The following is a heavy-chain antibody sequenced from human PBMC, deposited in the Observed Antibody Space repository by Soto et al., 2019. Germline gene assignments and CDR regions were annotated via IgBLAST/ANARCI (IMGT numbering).Heavy chain of an antibody. CDR2: ISYDGSNK. Sequence: PGGSLRLSCAASGFTFSSYAMHWVRQAPGKGLEWVAVISYDGSNKYYADSVKGRFTISRDNSKNTLYLQMNSLRAEDTAVYYCARDSFSMIVVVTYLRYWGKGNRVTVSS. CDR3: ARDSFSMIVVVTYLRY. D-gene: IGHD3-22*01. CDR1: GFTFSSYA. V-gene: IGHV3-30-3*01. J-gene: IGHJ4*02.